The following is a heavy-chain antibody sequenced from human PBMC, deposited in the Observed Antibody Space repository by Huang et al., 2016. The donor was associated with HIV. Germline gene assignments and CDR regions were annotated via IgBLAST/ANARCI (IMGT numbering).Heavy chain of an antibody. J-gene: IGHJ4*02. CDR1: GYTFTNYD. CDR3: ARSAYGDLDY. D-gene: IGHD4-17*01. Sequence: QVHLVQSGAEVKKPGASVKVSCKASGYTFTNYDINWVRQAPGRGLECMGWMNHNTGNTGFEQSFQGRVTMTRKTSITTAYMELTSLTSEDTAVYYCARSAYGDLDYWGLGTLVIVSS. V-gene: IGHV1-8*02. CDR2: MNHNTGNT.